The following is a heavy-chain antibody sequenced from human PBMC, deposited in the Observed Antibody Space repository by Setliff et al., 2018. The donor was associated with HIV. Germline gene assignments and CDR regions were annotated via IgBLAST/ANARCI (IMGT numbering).Heavy chain of an antibody. CDR3: AKDRSGSYRTCDY. V-gene: IGHV4-39*07. D-gene: IGHD1-26*01. CDR1: FGSISSGGYF. CDR2: VYYSGST. Sequence: PSETLSLTCTASFGSISSGGYFWGWIRQPPGKGLEWIGSVYYSGSTYYNPSLKSRVTISMDTSKNQFSLKLNSVTAADTAVYYCAKDRSGSYRTCDYWGPGILVTVSS. J-gene: IGHJ4*02.